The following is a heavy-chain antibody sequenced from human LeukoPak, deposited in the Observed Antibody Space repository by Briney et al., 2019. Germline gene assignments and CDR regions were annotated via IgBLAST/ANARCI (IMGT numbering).Heavy chain of an antibody. CDR3: MGADYGGH. CDR2: IWHSGTT. Sequence: SGTLSLTCAVSGASIISNNWWRWVRQPSGEGLEWTGEIWHSGTTNYNPSLKSRVTISVDKSKNQFSLKLNSVTAADTAVYYCMGADYGGHWGQGTLVTVSS. V-gene: IGHV4-4*02. CDR1: GASIISNNW. D-gene: IGHD4-17*01. J-gene: IGHJ4*02.